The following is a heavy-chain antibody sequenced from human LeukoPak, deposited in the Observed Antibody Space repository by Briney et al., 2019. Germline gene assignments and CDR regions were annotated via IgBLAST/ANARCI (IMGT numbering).Heavy chain of an antibody. CDR3: VARQQMGRYFGS. CDR1: GFNFGNYA. Sequence: GGSLRLSCVASGFNFGNYAMTWVRLAPGRGLEWVSSISSSGNYPYYADSVKGRFTVSRDNSKETLFLQMNSLTAEDTAEYFCVARQQMGRYFGSWGQGTLVAVS. D-gene: IGHD3-10*01. CDR2: ISSSGNYP. J-gene: IGHJ4*02. V-gene: IGHV3-23*01.